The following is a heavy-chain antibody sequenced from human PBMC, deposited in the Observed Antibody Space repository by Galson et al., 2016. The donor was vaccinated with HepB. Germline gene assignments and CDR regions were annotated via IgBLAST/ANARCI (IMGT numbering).Heavy chain of an antibody. CDR1: GYTFTNYY. J-gene: IGHJ4*02. CDR3: ARDNLEGSDYFGSGSSDY. V-gene: IGHV1-46*01. CDR2: INPSGGST. D-gene: IGHD3-10*01. Sequence: SVKVSCKASGYTFTNYYMHWVRQAPGQGLEWMGIINPSGGSTSYAQKFQGRVTMTRDTSTSTVYMELSSLTSEDTAVYYCARDNLEGSDYFGSGSSDYWGQGTLVTVSS.